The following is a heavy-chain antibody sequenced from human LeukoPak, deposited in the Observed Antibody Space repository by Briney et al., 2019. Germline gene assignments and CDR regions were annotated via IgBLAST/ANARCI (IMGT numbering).Heavy chain of an antibody. CDR1: GFTFSSNY. D-gene: IGHD4-11*01. V-gene: IGHV3-53*01. Sequence: PTGGSLRLSCAASGFTFSSNYMSWVRQAPGKGLEWVSVAYSGGITYYLDSVKGRFTVSRDNAKNTLYLQMDSLRAEDTAIYYCARVEGDYTPNRFDPWGQGTLVTVSS. CDR2: AYSGGIT. J-gene: IGHJ5*02. CDR3: ARVEGDYTPNRFDP.